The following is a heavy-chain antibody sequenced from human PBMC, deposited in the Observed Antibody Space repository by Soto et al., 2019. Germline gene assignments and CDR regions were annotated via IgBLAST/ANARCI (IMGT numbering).Heavy chain of an antibody. V-gene: IGHV3-33*01. CDR1: GFTFSSYG. J-gene: IGHJ6*02. CDR2: IWYDGSNK. CDR3: ARDIPQWLRYYYYYGMDV. D-gene: IGHD6-19*01. Sequence: LRLSCAASGFTFSSYGMHWVRQAPGKGLEWVAVIWYDGSNKYYADSVKGRFTISRDNSKNTLYLQMNSLRAEDTAVYYCARDIPQWLRYYYYYGMDVWGQGTTVTVSS.